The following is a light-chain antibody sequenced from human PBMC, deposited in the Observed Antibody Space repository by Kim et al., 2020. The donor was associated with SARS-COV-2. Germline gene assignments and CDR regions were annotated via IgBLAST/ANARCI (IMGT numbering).Light chain of an antibody. Sequence: QSLTISCPGTSSDVGSYNYVSWFQHHPGKAPKLMIYDVSNRPSGVSNRFSGSKSGNTASLTISGLQAEDEADYYCSSYTSSSTLVVFGGGTQLTVL. V-gene: IGLV2-14*03. CDR2: DVS. CDR3: SSYTSSSTLVV. CDR1: SSDVGSYNY. J-gene: IGLJ2*01.